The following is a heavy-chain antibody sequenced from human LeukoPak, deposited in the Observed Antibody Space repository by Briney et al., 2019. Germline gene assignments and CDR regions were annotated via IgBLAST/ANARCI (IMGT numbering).Heavy chain of an antibody. Sequence: PGGSLRLSCAASGFTFDDYAMHWVRQAPGKGLEWVSSISWDGGSLGYADSVKGRFTISRDNAKNSLYLQMNSLRAEDTAVYYCARVGNYYDSSGAFFDYWGQGTLVTVSS. CDR1: GFTFDDYA. D-gene: IGHD3-22*01. J-gene: IGHJ4*02. CDR3: ARVGNYYDSSGAFFDY. V-gene: IGHV3-9*01. CDR2: ISWDGGSL.